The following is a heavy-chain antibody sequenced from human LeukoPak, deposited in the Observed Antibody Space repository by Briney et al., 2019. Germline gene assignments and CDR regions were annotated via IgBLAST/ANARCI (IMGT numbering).Heavy chain of an antibody. CDR2: FDPEDGET. Sequence: ASVKVSCKVSGSTLTELSMHWVRQAPGKGLEWMGGFDPEDGETIYAQKFQGRVTMTEDTSTDTAYMELSSLRSEDTAVYYCATPAGSYTRALFDYWGQGTLVTVSS. V-gene: IGHV1-24*01. J-gene: IGHJ4*02. D-gene: IGHD1-26*01. CDR1: GSTLTELS. CDR3: ATPAGSYTRALFDY.